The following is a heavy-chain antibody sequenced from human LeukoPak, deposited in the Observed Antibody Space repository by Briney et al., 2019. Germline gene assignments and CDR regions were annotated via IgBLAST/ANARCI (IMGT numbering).Heavy chain of an antibody. J-gene: IGHJ4*02. CDR3: ARHEVTIFGAPRYYFDY. CDR2: IYYSGST. CDR1: GGSISSGGYY. D-gene: IGHD3-3*01. Sequence: SETLSLTCTVSGGSISSGGYYWSWIRQHPGKGLEWIGYIYYSGSTYYNPSLKSRVTISVDTSKNQFSLKLSSVTAADTAVYYCARHEVTIFGAPRYYFDYWGQGTLVTVSS. V-gene: IGHV4-31*03.